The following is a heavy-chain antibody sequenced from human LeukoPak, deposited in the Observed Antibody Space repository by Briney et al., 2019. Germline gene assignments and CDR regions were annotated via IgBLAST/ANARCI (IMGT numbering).Heavy chain of an antibody. CDR2: IYYSGST. CDR1: GGSISSYY. Sequence: SETLSLPCTVSGGSISSYYWSWIRQPPGKGLEWIGYIYYSGSTNYNPSLKSRVTISVDTSKNQFSLKLSSVTAADTAVYYCARGIAVAKYYFDYWGQGTLVTVSS. J-gene: IGHJ4*02. CDR3: ARGIAVAKYYFDY. D-gene: IGHD6-19*01. V-gene: IGHV4-59*12.